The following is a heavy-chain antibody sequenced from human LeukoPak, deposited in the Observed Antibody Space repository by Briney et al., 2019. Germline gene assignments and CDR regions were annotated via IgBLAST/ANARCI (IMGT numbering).Heavy chain of an antibody. CDR2: INPSGGST. CDR1: GYTFTSYY. CDR3: ARARGYYYDSSGIDAFDI. V-gene: IGHV1-46*01. Sequence: GASVKVSCKASGYTFTSYYMHWVRQAPGQGLEWMGIINPSGGSTSYAQKFQGRVTMTRDTSTSTVYMELSSLRSEDTAVYYCARARGYYYDSSGIDAFDIWGQGTMVTVSS. J-gene: IGHJ3*02. D-gene: IGHD3-22*01.